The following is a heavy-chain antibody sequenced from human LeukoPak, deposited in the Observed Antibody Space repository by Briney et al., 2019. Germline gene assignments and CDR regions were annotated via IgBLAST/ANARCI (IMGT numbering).Heavy chain of an antibody. CDR2: ISSSSSYI. CDR1: GFTFSSYS. CDR3: ARDDIVVVPATASAEYFQH. V-gene: IGHV3-21*01. J-gene: IGHJ1*01. D-gene: IGHD2-2*01. Sequence: GGSLRLSCAASGFTFSSYSMNWVRQAPGKGLEWVSSISSSSSYIYYADSVKGRFTISRDNAKNSLYLQMNSLRAEDTAVYYCARDDIVVVPATASAEYFQHWGQGTLVTVSS.